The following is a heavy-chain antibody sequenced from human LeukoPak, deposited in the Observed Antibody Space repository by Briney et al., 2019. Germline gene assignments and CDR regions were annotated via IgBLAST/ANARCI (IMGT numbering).Heavy chain of an antibody. CDR2: ISYSGST. J-gene: IGHJ3*02. CDR3: ARETRLHSGSYSNDAFDI. CDR1: GGSISSYY. V-gene: IGHV4-59*01. D-gene: IGHD1-26*01. Sequence: SETLSLTCTVSGGSISSYYWSWIRQPPGKGLEWIGYISYSGSTDYNPPLKSRFSISLDTSKNQFSLRLSSVTAADTAVYYCARETRLHSGSYSNDAFDIWGQGTMVTVSS.